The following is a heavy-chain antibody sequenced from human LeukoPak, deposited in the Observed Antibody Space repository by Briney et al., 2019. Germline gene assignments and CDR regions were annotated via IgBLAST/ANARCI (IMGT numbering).Heavy chain of an antibody. Sequence: SETLSLTCTVSGASINTDNYYWGWIRQPPGKGLEWIGEINHSGSTNYNPSLKSRFTRSVDTSKNQFTLKLSSVTAADTAVYYCARGRRKYYYDSSGYYGYWGQGTLVTVSS. D-gene: IGHD3-22*01. J-gene: IGHJ4*02. V-gene: IGHV4-39*06. CDR1: GASINTDNYY. CDR3: ARGRRKYYYDSSGYYGY. CDR2: INHSGST.